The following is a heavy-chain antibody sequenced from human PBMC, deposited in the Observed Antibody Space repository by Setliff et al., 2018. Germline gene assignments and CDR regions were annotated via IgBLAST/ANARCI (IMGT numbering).Heavy chain of an antibody. Sequence: SETLSLTCTVSGGSISTSSHHWVWIRQSPGKGLEWIGTIYSSGTTYYNLSLKSRVTISLDTSKSQFSLNLGSVTAADTAVYYCTRRPRGRAAFDIWAKGQWSPSPQ. CDR3: TRRPRGRAAFDI. CDR1: GGSISTSSHH. D-gene: IGHD3-10*01. V-gene: IGHV4-39*01. CDR2: IYSSGTT. J-gene: IGHJ3*02.